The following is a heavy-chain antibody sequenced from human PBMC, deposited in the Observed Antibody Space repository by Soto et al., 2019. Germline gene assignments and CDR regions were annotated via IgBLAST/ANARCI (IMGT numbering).Heavy chain of an antibody. Sequence: GGSLRLSCAASGFTFSSYGMHWVRQAPGKGLEWVAVISYDGSNKYYADSVKGRFTISRDNSKNTLYPQMSSLRAEDTAVYSCAKEAHYYGSGSYYNYFDYWGQGTLVTVSS. CDR3: AKEAHYYGSGSYYNYFDY. CDR1: GFTFSSYG. J-gene: IGHJ4*02. CDR2: ISYDGSNK. V-gene: IGHV3-30*18. D-gene: IGHD3-10*01.